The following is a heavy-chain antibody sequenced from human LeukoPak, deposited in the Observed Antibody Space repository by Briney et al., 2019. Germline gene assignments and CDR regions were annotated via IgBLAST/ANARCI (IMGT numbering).Heavy chain of an antibody. J-gene: IGHJ4*02. CDR1: GFTFSTYA. Sequence: AGGSLRLSRAASGFTFSTYAMSWVRHAPGKGLEWVSDVRGSGSDTYYANSVKGRFTISRDNSKNTLYLQMNSLRGEDTAIYYCAKTSRGNSGYDSPFDYWGQGTVVSVS. D-gene: IGHD5-12*01. CDR2: VRGSGSDT. V-gene: IGHV3-23*01. CDR3: AKTSRGNSGYDSPFDY.